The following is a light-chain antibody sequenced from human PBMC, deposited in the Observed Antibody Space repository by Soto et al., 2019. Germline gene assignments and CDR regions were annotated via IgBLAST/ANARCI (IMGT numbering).Light chain of an antibody. CDR2: WAS. CDR1: QSILYSSNNENY. J-gene: IGKJ1*01. CDR3: LQYYTTPEA. V-gene: IGKV4-1*01. Sequence: DIVMTQSPDSLAVSLGERATINCKSSQSILYSSNNENYLAWYQQKPGQRPKLLIYWASTRESGVPDRFSGSGSGTDFTLTISSLQAEDAAVYYCLQYYTTPEAFGQGTKVEIK.